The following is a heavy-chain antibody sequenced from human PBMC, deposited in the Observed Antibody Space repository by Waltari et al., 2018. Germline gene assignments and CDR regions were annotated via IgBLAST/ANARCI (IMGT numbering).Heavy chain of an antibody. CDR3: ARGPVSGSGSYYVGDY. Sequence: EVQLVESGGGLVQPGGSLRLACAASGLTLSSYWMHWVCHVPGKGLVWVSRISTDGSGSNYADSVQGRFTSSRDNAKNILYLQMNSLRAEDTAVYYCARGPVSGSGSYYVGDYWGQGTLVTVSS. V-gene: IGHV3-74*01. J-gene: IGHJ4*02. CDR1: GLTLSSYW. D-gene: IGHD1-26*01. CDR2: ISTDGSGS.